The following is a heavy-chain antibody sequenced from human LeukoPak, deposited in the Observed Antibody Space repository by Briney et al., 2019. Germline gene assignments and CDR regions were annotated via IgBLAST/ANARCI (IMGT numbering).Heavy chain of an antibody. CDR2: IYYSGST. CDR3: ARSRVAGKGVKYFDY. CDR1: GGSISSGGYY. V-gene: IGHV4-31*03. Sequence: SQTLSLTCTVSGGSISSGGYYWSWIRQHPGKGLEWIGYIYYSGSTYYNPSLKSRVTISVDTSKNQFSLKLSSVNAADTAVYYCARSRVAGKGVKYFDYWGQGTLVTVSS. J-gene: IGHJ4*02. D-gene: IGHD6-19*01.